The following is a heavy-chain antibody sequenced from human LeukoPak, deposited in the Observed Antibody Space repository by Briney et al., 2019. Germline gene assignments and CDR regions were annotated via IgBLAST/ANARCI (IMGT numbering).Heavy chain of an antibody. CDR1: GFTFSSYA. Sequence: GGSLRLSCAASGFTFSSYAMSWVRQAPGKGLEWVSAISGSGGSTYYADSVKGRFTISRDNSKNTLYLQMNSLRAKDTAVYYCAKVPNRYCSSISCYFDYWGQGTLVTVSS. CDR3: AKVPNRYCSSISCYFDY. D-gene: IGHD2-2*01. J-gene: IGHJ4*02. V-gene: IGHV3-23*01. CDR2: ISGSGGST.